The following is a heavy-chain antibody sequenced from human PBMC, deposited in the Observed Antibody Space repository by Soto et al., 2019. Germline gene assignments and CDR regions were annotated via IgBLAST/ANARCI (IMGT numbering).Heavy chain of an antibody. V-gene: IGHV3-23*01. D-gene: IGHD6-13*01. CDR3: AKDQYGSSSWPLDFDF. J-gene: IGHJ4*02. CDR2: ISGDGGTT. Sequence: EVQLLESGGGLVQPGGSLRLSCAASGFTFRNYAMSWVRQAPGKGLEWVSAISGDGGTTYYADSVKGRFTISRDKSKNALYLQLNSLRAEDTASYYCAKDQYGSSSWPLDFDFWGQGTLVTVSP. CDR1: GFTFRNYA.